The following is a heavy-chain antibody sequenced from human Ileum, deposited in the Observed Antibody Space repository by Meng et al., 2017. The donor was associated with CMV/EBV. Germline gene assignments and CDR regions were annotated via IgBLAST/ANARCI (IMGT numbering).Heavy chain of an antibody. CDR1: GYTFHNYV. V-gene: IGHV1-18*01. D-gene: IGHD3-3*01. CDR3: AREGTDLWSGYTHNWLDP. J-gene: IGHJ5*02. CDR2: INPYNDLT. Sequence: ASVKVSCKASGYTFHNYVINWVRQAPGQGLEWMGWINPYNDLTDYEQRFQGRLTLTTDTSTSMAYMELRSLESDDTAVYYCAREGTDLWSGYTHNWLDPWGQGTLVTVSS.